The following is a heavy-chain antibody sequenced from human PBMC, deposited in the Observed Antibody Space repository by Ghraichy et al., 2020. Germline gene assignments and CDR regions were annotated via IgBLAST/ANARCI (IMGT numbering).Heavy chain of an antibody. CDR2: IKQDGSEQ. D-gene: IGHD5-24*01. Sequence: GGSLRLSCAASGFSFSMYWMSWVRQAPGKGLEWVASIKQDGSEQYVGDSVRGRFTITRDNAKNSLYLQMNSLRVEDTAVYYCARAGWVATILFEHWGQGTLVTVSS. V-gene: IGHV3-7*01. J-gene: IGHJ4*02. CDR3: ARAGWVATILFEH. CDR1: GFSFSMYW.